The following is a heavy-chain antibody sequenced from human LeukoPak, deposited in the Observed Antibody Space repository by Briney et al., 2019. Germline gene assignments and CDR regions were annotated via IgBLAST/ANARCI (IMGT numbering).Heavy chain of an antibody. Sequence: GGSLRLSCAASGFTFSSYGMHWVRQAPGKGLEWVVVISYDGSNKYYADSVKGRFTISRDNSKNTLYLQMNSLRAEDTAVYYCAKDHYGSGSYHPNYYYGMDVWGQGTTVTVSS. CDR3: AKDHYGSGSYHPNYYYGMDV. CDR1: GFTFSSYG. J-gene: IGHJ6*02. V-gene: IGHV3-30*18. D-gene: IGHD3-10*01. CDR2: ISYDGSNK.